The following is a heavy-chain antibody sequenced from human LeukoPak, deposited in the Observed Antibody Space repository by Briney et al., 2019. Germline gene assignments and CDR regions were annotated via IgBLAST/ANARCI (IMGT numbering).Heavy chain of an antibody. J-gene: IGHJ4*02. V-gene: IGHV1-69*06. CDR1: GYTFTGYY. CDR3: ARGRTTVTSVFDY. D-gene: IGHD4-11*01. Sequence: SVKVSCKASGYTFTGYYIHWVRQAPGQGLEWMGGIIPIFGTANYAQKFQGRVTITADKSTSTAYMELSSLRSEDTAVYYCARGRTTVTSVFDYWGQGTLVTVSS. CDR2: IIPIFGTA.